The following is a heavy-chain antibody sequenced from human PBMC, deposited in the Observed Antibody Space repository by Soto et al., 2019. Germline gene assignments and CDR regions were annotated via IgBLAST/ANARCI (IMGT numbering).Heavy chain of an antibody. CDR1: GITFGSRC. Sequence: GGSVSLSGVASGITFGSRCMSWVRQAPGEGLEWVSTITDTGGDAKYADSVRGRFTTSRDNSKKTLSLQMSSRSADDSAVYFCARGSKDSYPGSRVFDFWGRRTRVTVSS. D-gene: IGHD3-10*01. CDR2: ITDTGGDA. J-gene: IGHJ4*02. CDR3: ARGSKDSYPGSRVFDF. V-gene: IGHV3-23*01.